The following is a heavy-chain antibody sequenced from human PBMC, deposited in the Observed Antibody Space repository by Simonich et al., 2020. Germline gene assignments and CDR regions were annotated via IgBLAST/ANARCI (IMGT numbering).Heavy chain of an antibody. D-gene: IGHD1-1*01. CDR2: TNPNSGGT. CDR3: ASSKRGYNWNDFDY. CDR1: GYTFTGYY. Sequence: QVQLVQSGAEVKKPGASVKVSCKACGYTFTGYYMHWVRQAPGQGLEWRGWTNPNSGGTNYAQKFQGRVTRTRDTSISTAYMELSRRRSDDTAVYYCASSKRGYNWNDFDYWGQGTLVTVSS. J-gene: IGHJ4*02. V-gene: IGHV1-2*02.